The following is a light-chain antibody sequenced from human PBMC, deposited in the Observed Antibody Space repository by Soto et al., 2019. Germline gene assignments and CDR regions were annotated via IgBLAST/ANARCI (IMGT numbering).Light chain of an antibody. Sequence: EIVMTQSPATLSVSPGERATLSCRASQSVSSNLAWYQQKPGQAPRLPIYGASTRATGIPARFSGGGSGTEFTLTISSLQSEDFAVYYCQQYNNWPRTFGQGTKVEIK. CDR2: GAS. V-gene: IGKV3-15*01. J-gene: IGKJ1*01. CDR1: QSVSSN. CDR3: QQYNNWPRT.